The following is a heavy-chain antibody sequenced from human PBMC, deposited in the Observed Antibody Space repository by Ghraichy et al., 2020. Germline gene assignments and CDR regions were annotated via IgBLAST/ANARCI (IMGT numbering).Heavy chain of an antibody. CDR3: AKDQSLGYSSGWY. J-gene: IGHJ4*02. CDR1: GFTFSSYA. CDR2: ISGSGGVT. Sequence: GESLNISCAASGFTFSSYAMSWVRQPPGKGLEWVSVISGSGGVTYYSDSVKGRFTISRDNSKNTLYLQMNSLRAEDTAVYYCAKDQSLGYSSGWYWGQGTLVTVSS. D-gene: IGHD6-19*01. V-gene: IGHV3-23*01.